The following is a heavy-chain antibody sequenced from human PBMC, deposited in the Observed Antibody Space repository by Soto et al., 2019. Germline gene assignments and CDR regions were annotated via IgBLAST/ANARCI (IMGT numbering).Heavy chain of an antibody. J-gene: IGHJ4*02. CDR2: ISYDGSNK. D-gene: IGHD3-10*01. CDR3: AADYGSGSYGFDY. CDR1: GFTFSSYV. V-gene: IGHV3-30*03. Sequence: PGGSLRLSCAASGFTFSSYVMHWVRQAPGKGLEWVAVISYDGSNKYYADSVKGRFTISRDNSKNTLYLQMNSLRAEDTAVYYCAADYGSGSYGFDYWGQGTLVTVSS.